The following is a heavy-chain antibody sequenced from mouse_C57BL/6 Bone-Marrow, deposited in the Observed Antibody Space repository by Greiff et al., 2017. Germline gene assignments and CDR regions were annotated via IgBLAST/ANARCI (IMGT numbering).Heavy chain of an antibody. D-gene: IGHD1-1*01. CDR2: INPNNGGT. J-gene: IGHJ4*01. Sequence: EVQLQQSGPELVKPGASVKISCKASGYTFTDYYMNWVKQSHGKSLEWIGDINPNNGGTSYNQKFKGKATLTVDKSSSTAYMELRSLTSEDSAVYYCARERDYYGSSPFYYAMDDWGQGTSVTVSS. CDR1: GYTFTDYY. V-gene: IGHV1-26*01. CDR3: ARERDYYGSSPFYYAMDD.